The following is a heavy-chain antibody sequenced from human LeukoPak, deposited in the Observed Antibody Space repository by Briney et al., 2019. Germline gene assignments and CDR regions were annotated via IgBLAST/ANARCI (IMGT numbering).Heavy chain of an antibody. Sequence: GSLRLSCAASGFTFSSYAMHWVRQAPGKGLEWVAVISYDGSNKYYADSVKGRFTISRDNAKNSLYLHMNSLRAEDTAVYYCARDNAPTHYYDSISQYYYYMDVWGKGITVTVSS. V-gene: IGHV3-30*04. J-gene: IGHJ6*03. D-gene: IGHD3-22*01. CDR3: ARDNAPTHYYDSISQYYYYMDV. CDR2: ISYDGSNK. CDR1: GFTFSSYA.